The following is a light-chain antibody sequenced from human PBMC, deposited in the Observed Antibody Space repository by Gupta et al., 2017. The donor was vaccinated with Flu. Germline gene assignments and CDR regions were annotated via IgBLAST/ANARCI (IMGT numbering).Light chain of an antibody. J-gene: IGKJ1*01. CDR3: QQYDLSPQT. Sequence: EVVLTQSPGTLYSSPVERCTLSCRTSQRISSNYVAWYQQKPGKSPKLLIFGASSRDTGTPARFSGGGSGTDFTLTISRVQPEDFAVYYCQQYDLSPQTFGQGTKVEV. V-gene: IGKV3-20*01. CDR2: GAS. CDR1: QRISSNY.